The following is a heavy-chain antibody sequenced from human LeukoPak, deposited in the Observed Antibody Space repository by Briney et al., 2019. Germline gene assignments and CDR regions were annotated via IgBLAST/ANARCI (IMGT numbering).Heavy chain of an antibody. Sequence: GGSLRLSCAASGFTFSSYGMSWVRQAPGKGLEWVSAISGSGGSTYYADSVKGRFTISRDNAKNSLYLQMNSLRAEDTALYYCARDESSGPTTGAFDIWGQGTMVTVSS. V-gene: IGHV3-23*01. J-gene: IGHJ3*02. CDR1: GFTFSSYG. CDR2: ISGSGGST. D-gene: IGHD6-19*01. CDR3: ARDESSGPTTGAFDI.